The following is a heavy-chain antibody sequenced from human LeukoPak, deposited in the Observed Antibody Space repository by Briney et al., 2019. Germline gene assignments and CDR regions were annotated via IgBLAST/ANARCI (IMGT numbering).Heavy chain of an antibody. V-gene: IGHV1-18*01. CDR3: ARVGVGIQLWLRRGFDY. CDR1: GYTFTSYG. J-gene: IGHJ4*02. CDR2: ISAYNGNT. Sequence: ASVKVSCKASGYTFTSYGISWVRQAPGQGLEWMGWISAYNGNTNYAQKLQGRVTMTTDTSTSTAYMELRSLRSDDTAVYYCARVGVGIQLWLRRGFDYWGQGTLVTVSS. D-gene: IGHD5-18*01.